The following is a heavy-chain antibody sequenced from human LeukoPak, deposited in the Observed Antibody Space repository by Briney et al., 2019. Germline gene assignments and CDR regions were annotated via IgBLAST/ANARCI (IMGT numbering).Heavy chain of an antibody. J-gene: IGHJ4*02. CDR1: GFTFSSYG. CDR2: IRYDGSNK. CDR3: AKDPIRYSGSYRFDY. V-gene: IGHV3-30*02. Sequence: GGSLRLSCAASGFTFSSYGMHWVRQAPGKGLEWVAFIRYDGSNKYYADSVKGRFTISRDNSKNTLNLLMNSLRGEDTAVYYCAKDPIRYSGSYRFDYWGQGTLVTVSS. D-gene: IGHD1-26*01.